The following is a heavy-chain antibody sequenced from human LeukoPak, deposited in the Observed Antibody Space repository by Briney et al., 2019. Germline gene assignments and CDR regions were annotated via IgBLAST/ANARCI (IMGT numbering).Heavy chain of an antibody. CDR2: INPNSGST. V-gene: IGHV1-2*02. Sequence: ASVKVSCKASGYTFTGYYMHWVRQAPGQGLEWMGWINPNSGSTYYADSVKGRFTISRDNSMNTLYLQMNSLRAEDTAVYYCAKGPQQFIVVDDFWGQGTLVTVSS. CDR1: GYTFTGYY. CDR3: AKGPQQFIVVDDF. J-gene: IGHJ4*02. D-gene: IGHD2-2*01.